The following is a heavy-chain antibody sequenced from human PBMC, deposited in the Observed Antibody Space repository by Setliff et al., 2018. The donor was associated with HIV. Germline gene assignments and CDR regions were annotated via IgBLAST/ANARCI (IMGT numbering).Heavy chain of an antibody. Sequence: SETLSLTCAVSGGSINSYYWSWIRQPPGKGLEWIGYIYYIGNTNYNPSLKSRVTISVDTSKNQFSLTLSSVTAADTAVYYCAGVRGSSYFGTFDYWGQGALVTVSS. J-gene: IGHJ4*02. CDR3: AGVRGSSYFGTFDY. CDR1: GGSINSYY. CDR2: IYYIGNT. V-gene: IGHV4-59*01. D-gene: IGHD1-26*01.